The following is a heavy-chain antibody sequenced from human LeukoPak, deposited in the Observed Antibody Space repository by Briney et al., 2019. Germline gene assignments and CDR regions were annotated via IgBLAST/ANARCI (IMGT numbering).Heavy chain of an antibody. Sequence: GGSLRLSCAASGFALSTYGMSWVRQAPAKGLEWVSSMGVGGGGTFYADSVKGRFTISRDNSENTLHLQMNNLRVEDTARYFCARCMVLSQGWCNWFDPWGQGTLVTDSS. V-gene: IGHV3-23*01. CDR2: MGVGGGGT. J-gene: IGHJ5*02. D-gene: IGHD6-13*01. CDR1: GFALSTYG. CDR3: ARCMVLSQGWCNWFDP.